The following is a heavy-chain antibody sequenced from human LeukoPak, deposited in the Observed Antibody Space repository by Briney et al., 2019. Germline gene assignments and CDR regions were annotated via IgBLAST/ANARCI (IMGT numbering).Heavy chain of an antibody. CDR3: ARDNYGDNWFDP. D-gene: IGHD4-17*01. Sequence: ASVKVSCKASGYTFTSYYMHWVRQAPGQGLEWMGMINPSGGSTSYAQKFQGRVTMTRDMSTSTVYMELSSLRSEDTAVYYCARDNYGDNWFDPWGQGTLVTVSS. V-gene: IGHV1-46*01. J-gene: IGHJ5*02. CDR1: GYTFTSYY. CDR2: INPSGGST.